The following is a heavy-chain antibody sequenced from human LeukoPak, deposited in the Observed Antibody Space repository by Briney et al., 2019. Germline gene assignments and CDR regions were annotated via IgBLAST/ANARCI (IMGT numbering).Heavy chain of an antibody. CDR1: GYTFTSYY. CDR3: ARDRGMVRGTVDY. J-gene: IGHJ4*02. Sequence: ASVKVSCKSSGYTFTSYYMSWVRQAPGQGLEWMGIINPSGGSTSYAQKFQGRVTMTRDTSTSTVYLELSSLRSEDTAVYYCARDRGMVRGTVDYWGQGTLVTVSS. CDR2: INPSGGST. D-gene: IGHD3-10*01. V-gene: IGHV1-46*01.